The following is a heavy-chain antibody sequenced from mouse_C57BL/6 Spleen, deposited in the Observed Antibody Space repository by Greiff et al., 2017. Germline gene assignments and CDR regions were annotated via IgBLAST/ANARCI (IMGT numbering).Heavy chain of an antibody. D-gene: IGHD6-1*01. V-gene: IGHV5-4*03. J-gene: IGHJ3*01. Sequence: EVKVVQSGGGLVKPGGSLKLSCAASGFTFSSYAMSWVRQTPEKRLEWVATISDGGSYTYYPDNVKGRFTISRDNAKNTLYLQMSHLKSEDTAMYCGAGGSDRVLAYWGQGTLVTVSA. CDR2: ISDGGSYT. CDR3: AGGSDRVLAY. CDR1: GFTFSSYA.